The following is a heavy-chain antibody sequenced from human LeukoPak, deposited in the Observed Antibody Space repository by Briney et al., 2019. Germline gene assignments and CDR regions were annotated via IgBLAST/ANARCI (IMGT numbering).Heavy chain of an antibody. CDR3: ARDSGSRLWAPSDY. CDR2: ISSSSSTI. CDR1: GFTFSSYS. Sequence: GGSLRLSCAASGFTFSSYSMNWVRQAPGKGLEWVSYISSSSSTIYYADSVKGRFTISRDNAKNSLYLQMNSLRAEDTAVYYCARDSGSRLWAPSDYWGQGTLVTVSS. V-gene: IGHV3-48*01. J-gene: IGHJ4*02. D-gene: IGHD3-10*01.